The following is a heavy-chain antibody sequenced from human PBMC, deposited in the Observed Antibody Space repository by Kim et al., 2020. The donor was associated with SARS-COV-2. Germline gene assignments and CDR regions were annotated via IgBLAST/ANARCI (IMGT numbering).Heavy chain of an antibody. CDR3: ARWGGSYPEYFQH. J-gene: IGHJ1*01. D-gene: IGHD1-26*01. Sequence: YADSVKSRFTISRDNSKHTLYLQMNSLRAEDTAVYYCARWGGSYPEYFQHWGQGTLVTVSS. V-gene: IGHV3-53*01.